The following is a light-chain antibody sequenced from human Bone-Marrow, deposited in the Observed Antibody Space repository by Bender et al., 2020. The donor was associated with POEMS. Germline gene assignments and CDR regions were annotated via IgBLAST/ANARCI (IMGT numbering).Light chain of an antibody. CDR1: KLEDKY. CDR2: QDT. J-gene: IGLJ2*01. CDR3: QAWDSSTAA. V-gene: IGLV3-1*01. Sequence: SYELTQPPSVSVSPGQTASITCSGHKLEDKYTCWYRQKPGQSPVLVIYQDTKRPSGFPGRFSGTNSGKAATLTISGTQAMDEADYYCQAWDSSTAAFGGGTKLTVL.